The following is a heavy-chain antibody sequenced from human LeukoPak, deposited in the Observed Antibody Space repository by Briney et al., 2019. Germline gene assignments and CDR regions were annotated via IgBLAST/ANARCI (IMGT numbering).Heavy chain of an antibody. D-gene: IGHD6-19*01. J-gene: IGHJ4*02. Sequence: GGSLRLSCAASGFTFSDYYTSWIRQAPGKGLEWVSYISSSGSTIYYADSVKGRFTISRDNAENSLYLQMNSLRAEDTAVYYCARGAVAGTRGVVYWGQGTLVTVSS. V-gene: IGHV3-11*01. CDR2: ISSSGSTI. CDR1: GFTFSDYY. CDR3: ARGAVAGTRGVVY.